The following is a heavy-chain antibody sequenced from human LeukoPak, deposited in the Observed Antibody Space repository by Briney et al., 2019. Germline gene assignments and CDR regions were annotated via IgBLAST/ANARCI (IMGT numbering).Heavy chain of an antibody. Sequence: ASVKVSCKASGYTFTGYYMHWVRQAPGQGLEWMGWINPNSGGTNYAQKFQGRVTMTRDTSISTAYMELSRLRSDDTAVYYCARERGIVVVPGNWFDPWGQGTLVTVSS. J-gene: IGHJ5*02. V-gene: IGHV1-2*02. CDR2: INPNSGGT. D-gene: IGHD2-2*01. CDR1: GYTFTGYY. CDR3: ARERGIVVVPGNWFDP.